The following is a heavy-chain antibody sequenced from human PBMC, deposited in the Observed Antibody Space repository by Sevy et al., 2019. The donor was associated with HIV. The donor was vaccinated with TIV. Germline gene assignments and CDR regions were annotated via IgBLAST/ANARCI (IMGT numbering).Heavy chain of an antibody. CDR3: AKGTVAATPHFLDY. CDR2: ISGSGGST. D-gene: IGHD2-15*01. J-gene: IGHJ4*02. V-gene: IGHV3-23*01. CDR1: GFTFSSYA. Sequence: GGSLRLSCAASGFTFSSYAMSWVRQAPGKGLEWVSAISGSGGSTYYADSVKGRFTISRDNSKNTLYLQMKSLTVEDTAVYYCAKGTVAATPHFLDYWGQGTLVTVSS.